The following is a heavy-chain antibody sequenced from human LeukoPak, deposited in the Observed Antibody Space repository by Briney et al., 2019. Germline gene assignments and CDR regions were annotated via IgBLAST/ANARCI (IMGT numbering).Heavy chain of an antibody. V-gene: IGHV1-46*01. CDR2: INPSGGST. CDR3: ARNDYYGSGSFYPWFDP. D-gene: IGHD3-10*01. CDR1: GYTFTSYY. J-gene: IGHJ5*02. Sequence: ASVKVSCKASGYTFTSYYMHWVRQAPGQGLEWMGIINPSGGSTSYAQKFQGRVTMTRDTSTSTVYMELSSLRSEDTAVYYCARNDYYGSGSFYPWFDPWGQGTLVTVSS.